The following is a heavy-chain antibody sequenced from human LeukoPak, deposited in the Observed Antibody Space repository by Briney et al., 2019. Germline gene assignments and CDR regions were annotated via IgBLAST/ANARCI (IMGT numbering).Heavy chain of an antibody. D-gene: IGHD5-12*01. CDR3: AREGYSNTYVAY. CDR1: GFTFSNYW. CDR2: INSDGSST. V-gene: IGHV3-74*01. J-gene: IGHJ4*02. Sequence: GGSLRLSCAASGFTFSNYWMHWVHQAPGKGLVWVSRINSDGSSTSYADSVKGRFTISRDNAKNTLYLQMNSLRAEDTAVYYCAREGYSNTYVAYWGQGTLVTVSS.